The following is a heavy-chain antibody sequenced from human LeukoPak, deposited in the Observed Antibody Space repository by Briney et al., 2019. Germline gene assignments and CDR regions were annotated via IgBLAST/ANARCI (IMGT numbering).Heavy chain of an antibody. Sequence: ASVKVSCKASGYTFTSYDTNWVRQATGQGLEWMGWMNPNSGNTGYAQKFQGRVTMTRNTSISTAYMELSSLRSEDTAVYYCAREGGSMVRGPASRFDPWGQGTLVTVSS. CDR2: MNPNSGNT. CDR1: GYTFTSYD. J-gene: IGHJ5*02. CDR3: AREGGSMVRGPASRFDP. D-gene: IGHD3-10*01. V-gene: IGHV1-8*01.